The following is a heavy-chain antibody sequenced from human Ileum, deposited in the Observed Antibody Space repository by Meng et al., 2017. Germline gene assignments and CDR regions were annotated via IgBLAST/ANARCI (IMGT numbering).Heavy chain of an antibody. V-gene: IGHV3-74*01. D-gene: IGHD2/OR15-2a*01. J-gene: IGHJ4*02. CDR3: AKDFSSSPGDY. CDR1: GFTFSSYW. Sequence: EVQLVESGGGLVQPGGSLRLPCAASGFTFSSYWMHWVRQVPGKGLVWVSRIRYDGSRTGYADSVKGRFTISRDNAKNTVYLQMNSLRAEDTAIYYCAKDFSSSPGDYWGQGTLVTVSS. CDR2: IRYDGSRT.